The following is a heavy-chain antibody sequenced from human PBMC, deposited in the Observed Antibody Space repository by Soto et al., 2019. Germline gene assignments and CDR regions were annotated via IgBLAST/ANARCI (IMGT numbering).Heavy chain of an antibody. D-gene: IGHD5-18*01. CDR2: IKPVTDGGTT. J-gene: IGHJ4*02. CDR1: GFTFSNDW. V-gene: IGHV3-15*01. CDR3: LTLADIYGRGH. Sequence: RGPLRLSCAASGFTFSNDWMNLVRHAPRKGLEWIARIKPVTDGGTTDYAAPVKGSFFISRHDSNNTLYLQMNSLKTEDTAVEYCLTLADIYGRGHWGQGTMVTVSS.